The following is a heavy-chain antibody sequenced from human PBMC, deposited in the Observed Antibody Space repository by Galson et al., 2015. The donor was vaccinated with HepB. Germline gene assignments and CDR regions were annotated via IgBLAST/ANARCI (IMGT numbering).Heavy chain of an antibody. V-gene: IGHV3-64D*08. CDR3: VVNAYGS. CDR1: GFPFSSYT. J-gene: IGHJ5*02. CDR2: IRETGGTT. D-gene: IGHD3-10*01. Sequence: SLRLSCAASGFPFSSYTIHWVRQAPGKGLEYVPAIRETGGTTYYADSVKGRFTISRDNSKNSLYLQMNSLRVEDTAVYYCVVNAYGSWGQGTLVTVSS.